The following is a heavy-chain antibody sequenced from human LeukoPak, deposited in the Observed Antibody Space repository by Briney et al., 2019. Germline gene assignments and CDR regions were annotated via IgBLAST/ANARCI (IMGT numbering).Heavy chain of an antibody. CDR2: IYYSGST. V-gene: IGHV4-30-4*01. CDR3: ATCSSSSRYYYYYMDV. D-gene: IGHD6-6*01. CDR1: GGSISSGDYY. J-gene: IGHJ6*03. Sequence: PSQTLSLTCTVSGGSISSGDYYWSWIRQPPGKGLEWIGYIYYSGSTYYNPSLKSRVTISVDTSKNQFSLKLSSVTAADTAVYYCATCSSSSRYYYYYMDVWGKGTTVTVSS.